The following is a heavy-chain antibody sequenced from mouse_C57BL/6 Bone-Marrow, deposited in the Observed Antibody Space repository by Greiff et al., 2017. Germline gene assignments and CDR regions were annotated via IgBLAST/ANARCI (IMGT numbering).Heavy chain of an antibody. CDR1: GYAFTNYL. Sequence: VNLVESGAELVRPGTSVKVSCKASGYAFTNYLIEWVKQRPGQGLEWIGVINPGSGGTNYNEKFKGKATLTADKSSSTAYMQLSSLTSEDSAVYFCARRQHFDYWGQGTTLTVSS. D-gene: IGHD3-2*01. V-gene: IGHV1-54*01. J-gene: IGHJ2*01. CDR2: INPGSGGT. CDR3: ARRQHFDY.